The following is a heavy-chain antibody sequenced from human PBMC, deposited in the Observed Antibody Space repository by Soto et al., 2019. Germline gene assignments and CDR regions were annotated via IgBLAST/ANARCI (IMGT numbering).Heavy chain of an antibody. D-gene: IGHD3-22*01. V-gene: IGHV1-2*04. CDR1: GYTFTGYY. CDR3: ARIDSSGYYHDEVGAFDI. J-gene: IGHJ3*02. CDR2: INPNSGGT. Sequence: ASVKVSCKASGYTFTGYYMHWVRQAPGQGLEWMGWINPNSGGTNYAQKFQGWVTMTRDTSISTAYMELSRLRSDDTAVYYCARIDSSGYYHDEVGAFDIWGQGTMVTVSS.